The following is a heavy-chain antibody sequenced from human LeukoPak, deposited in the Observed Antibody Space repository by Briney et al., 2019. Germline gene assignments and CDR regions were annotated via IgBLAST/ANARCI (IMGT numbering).Heavy chain of an antibody. CDR2: INHNGNVN. J-gene: IGHJ6*02. Sequence: GGSLRLSCAASGFTFSSYWMNWARQAPGKRLEWVASINHNGNVNYYVDSVKGRFTISRDNAKNSLYLQMSNLRAEDTAVYFCARGCGLDVWGQGATVTVSS. CDR3: ARGCGLDV. D-gene: IGHD2-8*01. CDR1: GFTFSSYW. V-gene: IGHV3-7*03.